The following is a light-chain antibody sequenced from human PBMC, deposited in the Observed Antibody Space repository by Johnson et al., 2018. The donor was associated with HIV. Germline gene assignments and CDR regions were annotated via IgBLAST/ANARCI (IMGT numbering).Light chain of an antibody. CDR3: GTWDSSLSAPYV. J-gene: IGLJ1*01. V-gene: IGLV1-51*02. CDR2: ANN. CDR1: SSNIGNNY. Sequence: QLLLTQPPSVSAAPGQKVTIACSGSSSNIGNNYVSWYQQLPGTAPKLLIYANNRRPSGIPDRFSGSKSGTSATLGITGLQTGDEADYYCGTWDSSLSAPYVFGTETKVTVL.